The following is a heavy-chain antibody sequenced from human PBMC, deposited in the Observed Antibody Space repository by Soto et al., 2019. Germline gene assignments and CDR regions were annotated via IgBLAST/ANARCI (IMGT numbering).Heavy chain of an antibody. V-gene: IGHV3-33*01. CDR1: GFTFRSYG. J-gene: IGHJ4*02. D-gene: IGHD4-17*01. CDR2: IWYDGSKK. CDR3: ARDPGDYYFDY. Sequence: GGSLRLSCAASGFTFRSYGMHWVRQAPGKGLEWVAIIWYDGSKKYYPDSVKGRFTISRDNSKNTLSLQMNSLRAEDTAVYYCARDPGDYYFDYWGQGALVTVSS.